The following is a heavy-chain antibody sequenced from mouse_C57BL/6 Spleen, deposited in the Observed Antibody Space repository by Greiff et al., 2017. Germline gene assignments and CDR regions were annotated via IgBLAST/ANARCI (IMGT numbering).Heavy chain of an antibody. CDR3: ARKDYSNSMDY. V-gene: IGHV1-18*01. Sequence: VQLQQSGPELVKPGASVKIPCKASGYTFTDYNMDWVKQSHGKSLEWIGDINPNNGGTIYNQKFKGKATLTVDTSSSTAYMELRSLTSEDTAVYYCARKDYSNSMDYWGQGTSVTVSS. CDR1: GYTFTDYN. J-gene: IGHJ4*01. D-gene: IGHD2-5*01. CDR2: INPNNGGT.